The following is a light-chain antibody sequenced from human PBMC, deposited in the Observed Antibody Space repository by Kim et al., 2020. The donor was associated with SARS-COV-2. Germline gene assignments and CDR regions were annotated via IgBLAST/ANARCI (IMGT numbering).Light chain of an antibody. J-gene: IGLJ2*01. CDR1: VLTKKY. CDR3: YSAADNNRV. Sequence: SVAPAQTASITCSGDVLTKKYARWFQPKPGQAPVLVIYKDGERPSGVPERFSGSSSGNTVTLTISGAQVEDEADYYCYSAADNNRVFGGGTQLTVL. V-gene: IGLV3-27*01. CDR2: KDG.